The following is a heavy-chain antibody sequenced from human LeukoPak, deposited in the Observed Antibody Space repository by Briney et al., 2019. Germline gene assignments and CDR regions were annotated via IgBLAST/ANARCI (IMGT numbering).Heavy chain of an antibody. V-gene: IGHV1-69*04. D-gene: IGHD3-22*01. CDR1: GGTFSSYA. J-gene: IGHJ5*02. Sequence: SVKVSCKASGGTFSSYAISWVRQAPGQGLEWMGRIIPILGIANYAQKFQGRVTITADKSTSTAYMELSSLRSEDTAVYYCARAAMIVHNWFDPWGQGTLATVSS. CDR3: ARAAMIVHNWFDP. CDR2: IIPILGIA.